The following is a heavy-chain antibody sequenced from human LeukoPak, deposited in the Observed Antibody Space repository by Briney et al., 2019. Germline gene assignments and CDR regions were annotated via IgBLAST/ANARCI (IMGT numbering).Heavy chain of an antibody. CDR1: GDSISTYY. V-gene: IGHV4-59*08. Sequence: SETLSLTCTVSGDSISTYYWSWIRQPPGKGLEWIGYIYYSGNTKYNPSLKSRVSISVDMSKNHFSLRLSSVTAADTAVYYCARQRGSWPDFDYWGQGTLVTVSS. D-gene: IGHD6-13*01. CDR2: IYYSGNT. CDR3: ARQRGSWPDFDY. J-gene: IGHJ4*02.